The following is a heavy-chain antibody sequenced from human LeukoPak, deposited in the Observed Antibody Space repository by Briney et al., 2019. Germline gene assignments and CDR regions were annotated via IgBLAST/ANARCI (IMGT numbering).Heavy chain of an antibody. CDR2: IYSGGST. Sequence: GGSLRLSCAASGFTFSSSWMTWVRQSPGKGLEWVSVIYSGGSTYYADSVKGRFTISRDNSKNTLYLQMNSLRAEDTAVYYCAWSVSGMDVWGQGTTVTVSS. CDR1: GFTFSSSW. D-gene: IGHD3-3*01. V-gene: IGHV3-66*01. J-gene: IGHJ6*02. CDR3: AWSVSGMDV.